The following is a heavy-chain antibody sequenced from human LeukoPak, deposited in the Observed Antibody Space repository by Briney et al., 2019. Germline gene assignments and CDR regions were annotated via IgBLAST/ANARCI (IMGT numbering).Heavy chain of an antibody. J-gene: IGHJ4*02. Sequence: SETLSLTCTVSGGSISSYYWSWIRQPPGKGLEWIGYIYYSGSTNYNPSLKSRVTISVDTSKNQFSLKLSSVTAADTAVYYCATDYDYRGPLGYWGQGTLVTVSS. CDR2: IYYSGST. CDR1: GGSISSYY. D-gene: IGHD4-11*01. CDR3: ATDYDYRGPLGY. V-gene: IGHV4-59*08.